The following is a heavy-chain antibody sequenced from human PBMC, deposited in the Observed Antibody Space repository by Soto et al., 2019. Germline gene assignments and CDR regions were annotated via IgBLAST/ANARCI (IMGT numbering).Heavy chain of an antibody. D-gene: IGHD2-21*02. V-gene: IGHV1-18*01. CDR2: IIAYNFNT. J-gene: IGHJ6*02. CDR1: GYTFSNYG. Sequence: APVKVSCKASGYTFSNYGISLVRQVPVQVLELIVWIIAYNFNTKYFQKFQGRFIITTYTSAITSYIELLIFISDDTSVYYCSCFSDHCDLMDVWGRRTKVTVSS. CDR3: SCFSDHCDLMDV.